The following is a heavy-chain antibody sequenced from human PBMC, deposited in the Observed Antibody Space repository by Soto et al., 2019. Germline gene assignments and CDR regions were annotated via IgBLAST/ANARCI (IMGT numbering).Heavy chain of an antibody. V-gene: IGHV5-10-1*01. Sequence: GESLKISCKGSGYSFTSYWISWVRQMPGKGLEWMGRIDPSVSYTNYSPSFQGHVTISAEKSISTAYLQWSSLKASDTAMYYCASRSSRYDGSLGMDVWGQGTTVTVSS. CDR3: ASRSSRYDGSLGMDV. D-gene: IGHD3-22*01. J-gene: IGHJ6*02. CDR2: IDPSVSYT. CDR1: GYSFTSYW.